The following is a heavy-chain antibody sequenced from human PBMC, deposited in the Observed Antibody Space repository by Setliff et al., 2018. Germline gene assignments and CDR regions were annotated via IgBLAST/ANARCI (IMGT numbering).Heavy chain of an antibody. CDR1: GGSISSSNDC. Sequence: SETLSLTCTVSGGSISSSNDCWGWIRQPPGKGLEWIGYIYYSGSTNYNPSLKSRVTISVDTSKNQFSLKLSSVTAADAAVYYCARGPRIWFGELLGAFDIWGQGTMVTVSS. D-gene: IGHD3-10*01. CDR2: IYYSGST. J-gene: IGHJ3*02. V-gene: IGHV4-61*05. CDR3: ARGPRIWFGELLGAFDI.